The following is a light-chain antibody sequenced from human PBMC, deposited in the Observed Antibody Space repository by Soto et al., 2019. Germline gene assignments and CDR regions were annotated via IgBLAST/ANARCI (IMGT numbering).Light chain of an antibody. CDR1: QSVSSSH. J-gene: IGKJ2*01. Sequence: DIVLTQSPGTLSLSPGEGATLSCRASQSVSSSHLAWYQQKPGQAPRLVIYGASSRATGIPDRFSGSGSGIDFTLTISRLEPEDFAVYYCQQYGGSPLYTFGQGTTLEIK. CDR2: GAS. CDR3: QQYGGSPLYT. V-gene: IGKV3-20*01.